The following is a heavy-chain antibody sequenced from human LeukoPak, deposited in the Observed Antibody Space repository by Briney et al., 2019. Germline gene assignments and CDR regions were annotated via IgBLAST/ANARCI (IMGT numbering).Heavy chain of an antibody. CDR2: ISGSGGST. CDR3: ARVDVDEVYYFDY. D-gene: IGHD1-14*01. V-gene: IGHV3-23*01. J-gene: IGHJ4*02. CDR1: GFTFSSYG. Sequence: GSLRLSCAASGFTFSSYGMSWVRQAPGKGLEWVSGISGSGGSTYYADSVKGRFTISRDDSKNTLYLQMNSLRAEDAAVYYCARVDVDEVYYFDYWGQGTLVTVSS.